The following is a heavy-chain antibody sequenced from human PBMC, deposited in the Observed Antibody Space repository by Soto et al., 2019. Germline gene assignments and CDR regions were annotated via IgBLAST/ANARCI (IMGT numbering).Heavy chain of an antibody. D-gene: IGHD3-22*01. J-gene: IGHJ4*02. CDR2: IVHIFGTA. V-gene: IGHV1-69*01. Sequence: QVQLVQSGAEVKKPGSSVKFSCKASGGTFSSYAISWVRQAPGQGLEWMGGIVHIFGTANYAQKFKGRVTITADEATSTAYMELSRLRSEDTAVYYCARVQCNSGYYPHFDYWGQGPLVTVSS. CDR3: ARVQCNSGYYPHFDY. CDR1: GGTFSSYA.